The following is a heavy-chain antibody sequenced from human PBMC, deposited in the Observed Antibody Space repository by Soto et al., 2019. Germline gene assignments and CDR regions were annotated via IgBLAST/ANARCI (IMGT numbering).Heavy chain of an antibody. V-gene: IGHV3-49*04. D-gene: IGHD6-13*01. Sequence: GGSLRLSCTASGFTFGDYAMSWVRQAPGKGLEWVGFIRSKAYGGTTEYAASVKGRFTISRDDSKSIAYLQMNSLKTEDTAVYYCTRVPYSSSWVGYYYYYGMDVWGQGTTVTVSS. CDR2: IRSKAYGGTT. J-gene: IGHJ6*02. CDR1: GFTFGDYA. CDR3: TRVPYSSSWVGYYYYYGMDV.